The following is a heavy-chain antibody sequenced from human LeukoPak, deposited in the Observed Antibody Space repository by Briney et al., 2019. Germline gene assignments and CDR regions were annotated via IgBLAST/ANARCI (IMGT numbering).Heavy chain of an antibody. CDR2: IRSKAYRGTT. Sequence: PGGSLRLSCTGSGFTFGDHAMSWVRQAPGKGLEWVGFIRSKAYRGTTEYAASVKGRFTISRDDSASTAYLQMNSLRTEDTAVYYCATGPIQLWIHNAMDVWGQGTTVTVSS. D-gene: IGHD5-18*01. V-gene: IGHV3-49*04. CDR1: GFTFGDHA. J-gene: IGHJ6*02. CDR3: ATGPIQLWIHNAMDV.